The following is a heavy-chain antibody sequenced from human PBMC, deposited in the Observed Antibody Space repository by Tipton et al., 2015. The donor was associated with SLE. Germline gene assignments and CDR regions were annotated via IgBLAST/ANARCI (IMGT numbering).Heavy chain of an antibody. CDR2: IYYSGST. J-gene: IGHJ4*02. CDR1: GGSISSYY. CDR3: ARGLGGVVILFDL. Sequence: TLSLTCTVSGGSISSYYWSWIRQPPGKGLEWIGYIYYSGSTNYNPSLKSRVTISVDTSKNQFSLKLSSVTAADTAVYYCARGLGGVVILFDLGGRGPLVSVSS. V-gene: IGHV4-59*01. D-gene: IGHD3-3*01.